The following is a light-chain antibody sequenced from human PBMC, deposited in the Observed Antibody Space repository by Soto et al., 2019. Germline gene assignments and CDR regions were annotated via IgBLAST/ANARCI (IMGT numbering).Light chain of an antibody. CDR1: QSISTW. V-gene: IGKV1-5*03. CDR3: QQYNSSRA. J-gene: IGKJ1*01. Sequence: DLQITQSPAPLSASVGDSVTITGRASQSISTWLAWHQQKPGKAPKLLISKASSLESGVPSRFSGSGSGTEFTLTISSLPPDDSATYYCQQYNSSRAVGQGTKVDIK. CDR2: KAS.